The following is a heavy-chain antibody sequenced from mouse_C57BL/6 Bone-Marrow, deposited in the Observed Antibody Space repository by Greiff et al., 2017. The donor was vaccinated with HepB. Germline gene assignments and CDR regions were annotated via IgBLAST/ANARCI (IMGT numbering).Heavy chain of an antibody. CDR1: GYTFTSYW. CDR2: IDPSDSYT. Sequence: QVQLQQPGAELVMPGASVKLSCKASGYTFTSYWMHWVKQRPGQGLEWIGEIDPSDSYTNYNQKFKGKSTLTVDKSSSTAYMKLSRLTSEDSAVYSCARSYSNYPFAYWGQGTLVTVSA. D-gene: IGHD2-5*01. CDR3: ARSYSNYPFAY. J-gene: IGHJ3*01. V-gene: IGHV1-69*01.